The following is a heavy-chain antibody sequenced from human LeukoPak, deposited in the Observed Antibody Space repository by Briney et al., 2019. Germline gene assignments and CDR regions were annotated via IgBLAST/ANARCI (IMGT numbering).Heavy chain of an antibody. V-gene: IGHV3-23*01. CDR1: GFTFNNYA. CDR3: AKDKDFTVLLWSGEFDY. D-gene: IGHD3-10*01. Sequence: QPGGSLRLSCRATGFTFNNYAMSWVRQAPGKGLEWVSAISGSGGSTYYADSVKGRFTISRDNSKNTLYLQMNSLRAEDTAVYYCAKDKDFTVLLWSGEFDYWGQGTLVTVSS. J-gene: IGHJ4*02. CDR2: ISGSGGST.